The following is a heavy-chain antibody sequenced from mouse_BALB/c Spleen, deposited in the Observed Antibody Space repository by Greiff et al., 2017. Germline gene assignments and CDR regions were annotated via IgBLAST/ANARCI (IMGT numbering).Heavy chain of an antibody. CDR2: IDPENGNT. J-gene: IGHJ2*01. D-gene: IGHD4-1*01. CDR3: APTGTGFDY. Sequence: VQLQQSGAELVRPGASVKLSCKASGFNFKDYYMHWVKQRPEQGLEWIGWIDPENGNTRYDPKFQGKASITEDTSSNTVYLQLSSLTSEDTAVYHCAPTGTGFDYWGQGTTVTVSS. CDR1: GFNFKDYY. V-gene: IGHV14-1*02.